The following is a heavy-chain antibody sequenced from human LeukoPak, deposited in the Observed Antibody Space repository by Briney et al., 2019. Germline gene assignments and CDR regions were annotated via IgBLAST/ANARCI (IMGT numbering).Heavy chain of an antibody. Sequence: GGSLRLSCAASGFTFSSYSMNWVRQAPGKGLDWVSSISSSSSYIYYADSVKGRFTISRDNAKNSLYLQMNSLRAEDTAVYYCARDGEYSYGWGRYYYYGMDVWGQGTTVTVSS. D-gene: IGHD5-18*01. V-gene: IGHV3-21*01. J-gene: IGHJ6*02. CDR1: GFTFSSYS. CDR3: ARDGEYSYGWGRYYYYGMDV. CDR2: ISSSSSYI.